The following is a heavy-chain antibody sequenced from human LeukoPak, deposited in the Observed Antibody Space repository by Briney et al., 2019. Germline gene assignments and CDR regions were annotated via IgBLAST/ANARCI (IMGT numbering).Heavy chain of an antibody. CDR3: AREAVDTAMGRAYCGGDCYKGDAFDI. CDR1: GGTFSSYA. D-gene: IGHD2-21*01. Sequence: ASVKVSCKASGGTFSSYAISWVRQAPGQGLEWMGWINPNSGGTNYAQKFQGRVTMTRDTSISTAYMGLSRLRSDDTAVYYCAREAVDTAMGRAYCGGDCYKGDAFDIWGQGTMVTVSS. CDR2: INPNSGGT. J-gene: IGHJ3*02. V-gene: IGHV1-2*02.